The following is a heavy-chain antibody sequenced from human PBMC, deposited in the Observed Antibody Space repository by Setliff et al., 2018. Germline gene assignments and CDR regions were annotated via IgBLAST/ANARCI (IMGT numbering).Heavy chain of an antibody. CDR2: IYHGGDT. V-gene: IGHV4-39*01. CDR3: ARTGTYRYFDY. D-gene: IGHD1-1*01. Sequence: SETLSLTCTVSGGSINSGVYYWGWIRQPPGKGLEWIGRIYHGGDTYYNASLKSRLTISVDTSKNQFPLKLRSVTAADTAVYYCARTGTYRYFDYWGQGALVTVSS. J-gene: IGHJ4*02. CDR1: GGSINSGVYY.